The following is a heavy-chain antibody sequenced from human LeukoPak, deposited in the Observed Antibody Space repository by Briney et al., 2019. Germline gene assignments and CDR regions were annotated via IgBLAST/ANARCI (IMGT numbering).Heavy chain of an antibody. J-gene: IGHJ4*02. D-gene: IGHD6-19*01. CDR2: ISGSGGST. CDR3: AKYGIEVAGKALPDW. Sequence: GGSLRLSCAASGFTFGSYWMSWVRQAPGKGLEWVSAISGSGGSTYYADSVKGRFTISRDNSKNTLYLQMNSLRAEDTAVYYCAKYGIEVAGKALPDWWGQGTLVTVSS. CDR1: GFTFGSYW. V-gene: IGHV3-23*01.